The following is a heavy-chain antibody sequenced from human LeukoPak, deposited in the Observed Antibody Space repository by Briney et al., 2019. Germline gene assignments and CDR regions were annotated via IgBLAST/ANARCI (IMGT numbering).Heavy chain of an antibody. CDR2: IYYSGST. D-gene: IGHD3-22*01. V-gene: IGHV4-59*08. J-gene: IGHJ3*02. Sequence: SETLSLTCTVSGGSISSYYWSWIRQPPGKGPEWIGYIYYSGSTNYNPSLKSRVTISVDTSKNQFSLKLSSVTAADTAVYYCARGPYYYDSSGAFDIWGQGTMVTVSS. CDR3: ARGPYYYDSSGAFDI. CDR1: GGSISSYY.